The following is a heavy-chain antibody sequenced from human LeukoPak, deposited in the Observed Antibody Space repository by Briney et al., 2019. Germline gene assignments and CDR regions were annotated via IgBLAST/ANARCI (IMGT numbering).Heavy chain of an antibody. V-gene: IGHV3-48*03. CDR3: ARGLGKGDY. CDR1: GFTFSSYE. D-gene: IGHD7-27*01. CDR2: ISSSGTTI. J-gene: IGHJ4*02. Sequence: GGSLRLSCAASGFTFSSYELNWVRQAPGKGLEWISYISSSGTTIYYTDSVKGRFTISRDNAKNSLYLQMNSLRAEDTAVYYCARGLGKGDYWGQGTLVTVSS.